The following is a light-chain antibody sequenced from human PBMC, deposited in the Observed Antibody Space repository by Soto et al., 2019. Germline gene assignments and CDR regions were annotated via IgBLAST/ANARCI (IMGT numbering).Light chain of an antibody. CDR2: DVT. Sequence: QSALTQPASVSGSPGQSITISCTGTSSDVGGYKYVSWYQHHPGKAPKLMIYDVTNRPSGVSNRFSGSKSGNTASLFISGLQAEDEADYYCSSYTSTNTVVFGTGTKLTVL. CDR1: SSDVGGYKY. V-gene: IGLV2-14*03. J-gene: IGLJ1*01. CDR3: SSYTSTNTVV.